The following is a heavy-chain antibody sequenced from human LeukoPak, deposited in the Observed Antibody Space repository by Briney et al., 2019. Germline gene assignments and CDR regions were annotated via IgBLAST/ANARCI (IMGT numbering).Heavy chain of an antibody. V-gene: IGHV4-39*07. CDR2: MYYSGST. D-gene: IGHD3-16*01. CDR1: GGSISSSSYY. Sequence: SETLSLTCSVSGGSISSSSYYWGWIRQPPGKGLEWIGSMYYSGSTYYNPSLKSRVTISVDTSKNQFSLKLSSVTAADTAMYYCASVLGGHAFDIWGQGTMVTVSS. CDR3: ASVLGGHAFDI. J-gene: IGHJ3*02.